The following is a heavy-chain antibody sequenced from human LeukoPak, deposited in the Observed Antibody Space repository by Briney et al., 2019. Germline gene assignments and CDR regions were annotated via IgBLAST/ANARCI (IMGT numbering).Heavy chain of an antibody. CDR2: ITSRSSYI. Sequence: GGSLRLSCAASGFSFSSYSMNWVRQAPGKGLEWVSSITSRSSYIYYGDSVKGRFTISRDNAKNSLYLQMNSLRAEDTAVYYCARVTIFGVVDAFDIWGQGTMVTVSS. CDR1: GFSFSSYS. V-gene: IGHV3-21*01. CDR3: ARVTIFGVVDAFDI. D-gene: IGHD3-3*01. J-gene: IGHJ3*02.